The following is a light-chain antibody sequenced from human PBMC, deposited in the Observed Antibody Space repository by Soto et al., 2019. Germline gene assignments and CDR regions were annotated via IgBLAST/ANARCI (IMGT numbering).Light chain of an antibody. J-gene: IGKJ2*01. CDR1: QSVGTH. CDR3: QQSHTSPRT. V-gene: IGKV1-39*01. CDR2: GAS. Sequence: DIQMTQSPSFLSASVGDRVTVTRRASQSVGTHLHWYQQKSGKAPKLLIYGASTLQSGVSSRFSGSGSGTDFTLTITSLQPDDFAVYYCQQSHTSPRTFGQGTRLDIK.